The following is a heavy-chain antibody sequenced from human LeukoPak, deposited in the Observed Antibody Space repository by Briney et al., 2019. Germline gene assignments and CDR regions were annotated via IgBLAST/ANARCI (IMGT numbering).Heavy chain of an antibody. Sequence: GESLRLSCAASGFTFSSYEMNWVRQAPGKGLEWISYISRSGSTTYFADSVQGRFTISRENAKNSLYLQMNSLRAEDTAVYYCARSMVTNYFDHWGQGTPVTVSS. CDR1: GFTFSSYE. CDR2: ISRSGSTT. D-gene: IGHD4-17*01. CDR3: ARSMVTNYFDH. V-gene: IGHV3-48*03. J-gene: IGHJ4*02.